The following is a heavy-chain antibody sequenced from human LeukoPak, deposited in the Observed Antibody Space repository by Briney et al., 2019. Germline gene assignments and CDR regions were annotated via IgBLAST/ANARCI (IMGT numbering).Heavy chain of an antibody. V-gene: IGHV6-1*01. Sequence: SQTLSLTCAISGDSVSSKNGAWNWIRQSPSRGLEWLWMTYYRSKWYDDYADSVKGRITISPDTSKNQFSLHVYSVTPEDTAVYYCARDLGTSGWYTFDFWGQGTLVTVSS. CDR2: TYYRSKWYD. CDR1: GDSVSSKNGA. D-gene: IGHD6-19*01. J-gene: IGHJ4*02. CDR3: ARDLGTSGWYTFDF.